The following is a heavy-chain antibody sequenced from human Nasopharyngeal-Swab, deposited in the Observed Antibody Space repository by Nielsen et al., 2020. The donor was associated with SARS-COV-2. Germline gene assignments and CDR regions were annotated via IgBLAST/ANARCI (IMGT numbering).Heavy chain of an antibody. CDR3: ARDLYRQQWPLYNYYGMDV. CDR1: GFTVRSNY. CDR2: IYSGGST. J-gene: IGHJ6*02. V-gene: IGHV3-53*01. Sequence: GESLKISCAASGFTVRSNYMSWVRQAPGKGLEWVSVIYSGGSTYYADSVKGRFTISRDNSKNTLYLQMNSLRAEDTAVYYCARDLYRQQWPLYNYYGMDVWGQGTTVTVSS. D-gene: IGHD6-19*01.